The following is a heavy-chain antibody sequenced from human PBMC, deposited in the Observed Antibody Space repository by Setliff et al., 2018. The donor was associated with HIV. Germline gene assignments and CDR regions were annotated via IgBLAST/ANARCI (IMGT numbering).Heavy chain of an antibody. CDR1: GFIFSSYA. Sequence: GGSLRLSCAASGFIFSSYAMSWVRQAPGKGLEWVSAIVGSGGSTYYADSVKGRFTISRDNSKNTLYLQMNSLRAEDTAVYYCAKDRWDSGGYYYYGRDVWGQGTTVTVSS. D-gene: IGHD3-10*01. V-gene: IGHV3-23*01. J-gene: IGHJ6*02. CDR2: IVGSGGST. CDR3: AKDRWDSGGYYYYGRDV.